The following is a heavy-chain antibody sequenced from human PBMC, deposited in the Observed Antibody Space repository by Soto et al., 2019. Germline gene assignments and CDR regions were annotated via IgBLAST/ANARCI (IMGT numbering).Heavy chain of an antibody. J-gene: IGHJ5*02. CDR1: GYTFRSYS. CDR2: INVYNGNK. D-gene: IGHD2-2*01. V-gene: IGHV1-18*01. Sequence: QVQLVQSGAEVKKPGASVKVSCKTSGYTFRSYSISWVRQAPGQGLEWMGWINVYNGNKKYAQNLQGRFAMTTDTSTSTAYMELRSLRSDDTAVYYCARDLAVGWFDPWGQGTLVTVSS. CDR3: ARDLAVGWFDP.